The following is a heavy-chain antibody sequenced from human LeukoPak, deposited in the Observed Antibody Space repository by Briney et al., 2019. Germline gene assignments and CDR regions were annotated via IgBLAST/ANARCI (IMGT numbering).Heavy chain of an antibody. CDR1: GFTFSSYA. Sequence: GGSLRLSCAASGFTFSSYAMSWVRQAPGKGLEWVSSISGSGGSTYYADSVKGRFTISRDNSKTTLYLQMNSLRAEDTAVYYCARAYSSGLIDYWGQGTLVTVSS. V-gene: IGHV3-23*01. CDR3: ARAYSSGLIDY. J-gene: IGHJ4*02. CDR2: ISGSGGST. D-gene: IGHD6-19*01.